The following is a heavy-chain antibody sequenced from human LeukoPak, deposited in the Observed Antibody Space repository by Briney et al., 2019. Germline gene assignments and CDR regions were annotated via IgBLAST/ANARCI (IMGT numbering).Heavy chain of an antibody. CDR1: VFTFSRYS. J-gene: IGHJ4*02. CDR2: ISSSSSYI. D-gene: IGHD6-19*01. V-gene: IGHV3-21*01. Sequence: TGGSLRLSCAASVFTFSRYSMKWVRQAPGKGLEWVSSISSSSSYIYYADSVKGRFTISRDNAKNSLYLQMNSLRAEDTAVYYCARVLYSSGWLWGQGTLVTVSS. CDR3: ARVLYSSGWL.